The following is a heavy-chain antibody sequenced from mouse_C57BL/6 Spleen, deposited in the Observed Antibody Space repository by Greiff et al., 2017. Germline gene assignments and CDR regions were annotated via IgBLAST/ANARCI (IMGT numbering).Heavy chain of an antibody. Sequence: VQLKESGPELVKPGDSVKISCKASGYSFTGYFMNWVMQSHGKSLEWIGRINPYNGDTFYNQKFKGKATLTVDKSSSTAHMELRSLTSEDSAVYYCARETRDDPDYAMDYWGQGTSVTVSS. J-gene: IGHJ4*01. CDR3: ARETRDDPDYAMDY. V-gene: IGHV1-20*01. D-gene: IGHD3-3*01. CDR2: INPYNGDT. CDR1: GYSFTGYF.